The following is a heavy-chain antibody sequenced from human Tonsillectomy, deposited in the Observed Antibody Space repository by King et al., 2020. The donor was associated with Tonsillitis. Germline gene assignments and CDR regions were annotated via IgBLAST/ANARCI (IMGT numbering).Heavy chain of an antibody. D-gene: IGHD6-13*01. CDR3: ARDVRCSSWYSDY. CDR2: ISTYNDIT. J-gene: IGHJ4*02. Sequence: VQLVQSGAEVKKPGASVKVSCKASGYTFTSYAITWVRQAPGQGLEWMGWISTYNDITNYAQTLHGRVNMTTDTSTSTAYMELRSLRSDDTAVYYCARDVRCSSWYSDYWGQGTLVTVSS. CDR1: GYTFTSYA. V-gene: IGHV1-18*04.